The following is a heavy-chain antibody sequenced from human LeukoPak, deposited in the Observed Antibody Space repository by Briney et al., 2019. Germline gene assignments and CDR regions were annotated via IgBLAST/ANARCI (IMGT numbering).Heavy chain of an antibody. J-gene: IGHJ3*02. CDR3: ARDDGSAGGTDAFDI. CDR2: IKQDGSEK. CDR1: GFTFTSYC. D-gene: IGHD1-1*01. V-gene: IGHV3-7*03. Sequence: GGSLRLSCAASGFTFTSYCMSWVRQAPGKGLEWVASIKQDGSEKYYVDSVKGRFTISRDNAKNSLNLQMNSLRAEDTAVYYCARDDGSAGGTDAFDIWGQGTMVTVSS.